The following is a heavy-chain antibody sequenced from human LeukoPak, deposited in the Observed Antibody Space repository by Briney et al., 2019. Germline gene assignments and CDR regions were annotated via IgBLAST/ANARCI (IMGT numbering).Heavy chain of an antibody. CDR3: ARGWFGEFRGDYFDY. V-gene: IGHV3-7*01. Sequence: AGGSLRLSCAASGFTVTNAWMSWVRQAPGKGLEWVANIKQDGSEKYYVDSVKGRFTISRDNAKNSLYLQMNSLRAEDTAVYYCARGWFGEFRGDYFDYWGQGTLVTVSS. D-gene: IGHD3-10*01. CDR2: IKQDGSEK. J-gene: IGHJ4*02. CDR1: GFTVTNAW.